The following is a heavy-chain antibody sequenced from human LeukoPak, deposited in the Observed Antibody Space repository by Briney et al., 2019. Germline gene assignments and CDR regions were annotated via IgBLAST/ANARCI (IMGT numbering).Heavy chain of an antibody. J-gene: IGHJ4*02. CDR3: RTYYYDSSGYTTLDY. D-gene: IGHD3-22*01. CDR2: IYSGGST. Sequence: GGSLRLSCAASGFTVSSNYMSWVRQAPEKGLEWVSVIYSGGSTYYADSVKGRFTISRHNSKNTLYLQMNSLRAEDTAVYYCRTYYYDSSGYTTLDYWGQGTLVTVSS. CDR1: GFTVSSNY. V-gene: IGHV3-53*04.